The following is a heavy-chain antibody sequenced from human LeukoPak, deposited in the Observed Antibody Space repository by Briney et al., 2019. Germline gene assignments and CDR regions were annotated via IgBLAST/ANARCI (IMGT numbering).Heavy chain of an antibody. J-gene: IGHJ3*02. CDR2: IYTGGTT. Sequence: QSGGSLRLSCAASGFTVSSNYMSWVRQAPGKGLEWVSVIYTGGTTYYADSVKGRFSISRDNSKNPVFLQMKSLRAEDTAVYYCAREMPGYTDAFDIWGQGTMVTVSS. CDR1: GFTVSSNY. V-gene: IGHV3-66*01. CDR3: AREMPGYTDAFDI. D-gene: IGHD5-24*01.